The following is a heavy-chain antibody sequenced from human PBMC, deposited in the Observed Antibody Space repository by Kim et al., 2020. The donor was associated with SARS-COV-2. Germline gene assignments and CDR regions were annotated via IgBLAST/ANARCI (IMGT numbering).Heavy chain of an antibody. D-gene: IGHD3-10*01. V-gene: IGHV3-7*01. CDR2: IKQGGSDK. CDR3: ARVGGRVLWFGVVWNWFEP. J-gene: IGHJ5*02. CDR1: GFTFSSYR. Sequence: GGSLRLSCAASGFTFSSYRMSWVRQAPGKGLEWVANIKQGGSDKYYVDSVKGRFTISRDNAKNTLYLQMNSLRAEDTAVYYCARVGGRVLWFGVVWNWFEPWGQRAPFTLSS.